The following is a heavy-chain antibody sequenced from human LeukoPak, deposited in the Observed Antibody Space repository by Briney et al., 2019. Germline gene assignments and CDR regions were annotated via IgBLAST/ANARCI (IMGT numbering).Heavy chain of an antibody. D-gene: IGHD6-13*01. V-gene: IGHV3-48*03. CDR3: ASEEQQLVYDY. J-gene: IGHJ4*02. Sequence: PGGSLRLSCAASGFTFSSYEMNWVRQAPGKGLEWVSYISSSGSTIYYADSVKGRFTISRDNAKNSLYLQMNSLRAEDTAVYYCASEEQQLVYDYWGQGTLVTVSS. CDR2: ISSSGSTI. CDR1: GFTFSSYE.